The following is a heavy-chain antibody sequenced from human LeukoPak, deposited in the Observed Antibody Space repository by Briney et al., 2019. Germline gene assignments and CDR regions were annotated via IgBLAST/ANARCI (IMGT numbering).Heavy chain of an antibody. Sequence: SETLSLTCTVSGGSISSSSYYWGWIRQPPGKGLEWIGSIYYSGSTYYNPSLKSRVTISVDTSKNQFSLKLSSVTAAGTAVYYCAGSGGRVWGSWLRLFDYWGQGTLVTVSS. D-gene: IGHD3-16*01. V-gene: IGHV4-39*07. CDR2: IYYSGST. CDR1: GGSISSSSYY. CDR3: AGSGGRVWGSWLRLFDY. J-gene: IGHJ4*02.